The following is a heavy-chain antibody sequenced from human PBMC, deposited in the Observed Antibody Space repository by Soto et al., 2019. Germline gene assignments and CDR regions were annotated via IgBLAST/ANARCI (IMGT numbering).Heavy chain of an antibody. J-gene: IGHJ6*02. V-gene: IGHV1-69*13. D-gene: IGHD6-6*01. Sequence: ASVKVSCKASGGTFSSYAISWVRQAPGQGLEWMGGIIPIFGTAKYAQKFQGRVTITADESTSTAYMELSSLRSEDTAVYYCARSSIAALGGVGAYYYYYGMDVWGQGTTVTAP. CDR3: ARSSIAALGGVGAYYYYYGMDV. CDR2: IIPIFGTA. CDR1: GGTFSSYA.